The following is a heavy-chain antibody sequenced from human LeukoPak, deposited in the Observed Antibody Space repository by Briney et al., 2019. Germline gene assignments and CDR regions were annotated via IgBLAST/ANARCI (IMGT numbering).Heavy chain of an antibody. CDR2: IYTSGST. CDR3: ARVSLGIAVAGFHPFDP. V-gene: IGHV4-61*02. J-gene: IGHJ5*02. CDR1: GGSISSGSYY. D-gene: IGHD6-19*01. Sequence: SETLSLTCTVSGGSISSGSYYWSWIRQPAGKGLEWIGRIYTSGSTNYNPSLKSRVTISVDTSKNQFSLKLSSVTAADTAVYYCARVSLGIAVAGFHPFDPWGQGTLVTVSS.